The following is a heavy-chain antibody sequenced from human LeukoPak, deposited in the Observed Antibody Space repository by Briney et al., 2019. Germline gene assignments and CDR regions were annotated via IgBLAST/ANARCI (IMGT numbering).Heavy chain of an antibody. CDR1: GYTFTSYG. V-gene: IGHV1-18*01. D-gene: IGHD3-9*01. CDR2: ISAYNGNT. CDR3: ARDEELRYFDWLLTENYYYYGMDV. J-gene: IGHJ6*02. Sequence: ASVKVSCEASGYTFTSYGISWVRQAPGQGLEWMGWISAYNGNTNYAQKLQGRVTMTTDTSTGTAYMELRSLRSDDTAVYYCARDEELRYFDWLLTENYYYYGMDVWGQGTTVTVSS.